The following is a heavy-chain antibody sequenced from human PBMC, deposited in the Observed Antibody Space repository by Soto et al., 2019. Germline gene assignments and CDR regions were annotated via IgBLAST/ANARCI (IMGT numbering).Heavy chain of an antibody. CDR1: GGTFSSYA. D-gene: IGHD2-21*01. Sequence: EASVKVSCKASGGTFSSYAISWVRQAPGQGLEWMGGIIPIFGTANYAQKFQGRVTITADASTSTAYMELSSLRSEDTAVYYCARGTIVVVSAILDNYYYDGMDVWGQGTTVTVSS. CDR3: ARGTIVVVSAILDNYYYDGMDV. CDR2: IIPIFGTA. V-gene: IGHV1-69*13. J-gene: IGHJ6*02.